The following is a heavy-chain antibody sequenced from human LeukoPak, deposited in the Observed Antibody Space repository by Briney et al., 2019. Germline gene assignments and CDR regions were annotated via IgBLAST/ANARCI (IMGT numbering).Heavy chain of an antibody. D-gene: IGHD3-16*01. CDR3: AKDNYGGVYAS. CDR2: ISDVVAHT. J-gene: IGHJ5*02. V-gene: IGHV3-23*01. CDR1: GFIFRNFG. Sequence: GGSLRLSCAASGFIFRNFGMSWIRQAPGKGLEWVSHISDVVAHTWYADSVKGRFIISRDNSNNRVFLQMNSLRPEDTALYYCAKDNYGGVYASWCQGTLVTVSS.